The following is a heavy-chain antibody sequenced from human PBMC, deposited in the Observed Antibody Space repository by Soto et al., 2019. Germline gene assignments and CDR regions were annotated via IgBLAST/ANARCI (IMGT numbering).Heavy chain of an antibody. J-gene: IGHJ4*02. D-gene: IGHD1-26*01. CDR1: GGSLGSPDYY. CDR2: FYYNVST. V-gene: IGHV4-61*08. CDR3: ARHGTPH. Sequence: SETLSHTCTVSGGSLGSPDYYLGWIRQPPGEGLEWIGYFYYNVSTNYNPSLESRLTISVDTSKNQFSLRLRSVTAADTAMYYCARHGTPHWGPGILVTVSS.